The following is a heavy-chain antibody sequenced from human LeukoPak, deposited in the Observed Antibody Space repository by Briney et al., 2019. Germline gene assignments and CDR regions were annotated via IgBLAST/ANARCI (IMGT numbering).Heavy chain of an antibody. Sequence: GGSLRLSCEASGFTFSTYGMHWVRQAPGKGLEWVAVIWYDGSNKYYADSVKDRFIISRDNSKNTLYLQMNSLRAEDTAVYYCAREGQGYCSSTSCSAYFDYWGQGTLVTVSS. CDR1: GFTFSTYG. V-gene: IGHV3-33*01. CDR2: IWYDGSNK. J-gene: IGHJ4*02. D-gene: IGHD2-2*01. CDR3: AREGQGYCSSTSCSAYFDY.